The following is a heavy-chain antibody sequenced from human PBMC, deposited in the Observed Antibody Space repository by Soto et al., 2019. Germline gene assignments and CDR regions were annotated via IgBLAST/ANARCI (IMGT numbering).Heavy chain of an antibody. CDR1: GFTCSSQG. D-gene: IGHD4-17*01. CDR3: AKGRGYGEYNIAAPFPLDS. CDR2: ITYVXSNK. Sequence: GGSIRLWSATSGFTCSSQGMHWVPQSPGERLELLAVITYVXSNKVYADSVKSRFTIYRDNSKDPLYLQMNGLRAEDAAVYYCAKGRGYGEYNIAAPFPLDSCGQGTMVTVS. V-gene: IGHV3-30*18. J-gene: IGHJ3*02.